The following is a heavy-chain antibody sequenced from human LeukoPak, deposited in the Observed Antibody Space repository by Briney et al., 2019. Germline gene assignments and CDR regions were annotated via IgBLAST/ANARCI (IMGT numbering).Heavy chain of an antibody. V-gene: IGHV4-59*01. CDR1: GGSINYYY. Sequence: SETLSLTCTVSGGSINYYYRSWIRQPPGKGLEWIGYIYYGDSATYTTSLTARVAISVDTSKNHFSLKLSSWAAADTAVNYCARVTQGVFDIWGQGTMVTVSS. CDR3: ARVTQGVFDI. D-gene: IGHD2-21*02. J-gene: IGHJ3*02. CDR2: IYYGDSA.